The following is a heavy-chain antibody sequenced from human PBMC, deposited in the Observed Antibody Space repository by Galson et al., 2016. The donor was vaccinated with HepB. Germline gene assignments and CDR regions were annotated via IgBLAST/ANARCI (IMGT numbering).Heavy chain of an antibody. CDR3: ALPNWITTIAVDWFDS. Sequence: SLRLSCAASGFAFDRRALSWVRQAPGKRLEWVSVIRSAGDITYYADSVKGRFTISRANSKNTLYLQMDSLRAEDTAIYYCALPNWITTIAVDWFDSWGQGTLVTVAA. J-gene: IGHJ5*01. V-gene: IGHV3-23*01. CDR1: GFAFDRRA. CDR2: IRSAGDIT. D-gene: IGHD6-19*01.